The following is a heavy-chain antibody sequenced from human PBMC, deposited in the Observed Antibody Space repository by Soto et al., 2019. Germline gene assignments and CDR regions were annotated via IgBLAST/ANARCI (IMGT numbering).Heavy chain of an antibody. V-gene: IGHV1-69*13. D-gene: IGHD4-17*01. Sequence: SVKVSCKASGGTFSSYAISWVRQAPGQGLEWMGGIIPIFGTANYAQKFQGRVTITADESTSTAYMELSSLRSEDTAVYYCARVLTMTTVVTHNWFDPWGQGTLVTVSS. CDR2: IIPIFGTA. CDR1: GGTFSSYA. CDR3: ARVLTMTTVVTHNWFDP. J-gene: IGHJ5*02.